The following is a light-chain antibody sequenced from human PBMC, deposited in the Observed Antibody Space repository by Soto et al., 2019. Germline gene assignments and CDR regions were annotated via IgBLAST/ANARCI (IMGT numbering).Light chain of an antibody. V-gene: IGKV3-20*01. CDR1: QSVGSS. J-gene: IGKJ1*01. CDR2: GAS. Sequence: PGGRATLSCRASQSVGSSLAWYQQKPGQAPRLVMYGASTRATGIPDRFSGSGSGTDFTLTISRLEPEDSAVYYCLQYESSLWTFGQGTKVDI. CDR3: LQYESSLWT.